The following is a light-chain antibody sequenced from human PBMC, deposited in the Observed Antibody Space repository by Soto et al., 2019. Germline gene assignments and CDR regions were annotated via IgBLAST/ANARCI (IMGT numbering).Light chain of an antibody. Sequence: EIVLTQSPGTLYLSPGERATLSCRASQSVTSNYLAWYQQKPGQAPRLLIYGASNTATGFSDRFTGSGSGTDFTLTISRVEPEDFAVYYCQQYGSSPLVTFGPGTKLDIK. CDR1: QSVTSNY. V-gene: IGKV3-20*01. J-gene: IGKJ3*01. CDR2: GAS. CDR3: QQYGSSPLVT.